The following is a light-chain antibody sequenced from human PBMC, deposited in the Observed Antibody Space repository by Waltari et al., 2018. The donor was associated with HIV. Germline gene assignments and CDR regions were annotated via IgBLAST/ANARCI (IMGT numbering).Light chain of an antibody. CDR2: EVS. CDR3: SSYTSGTTWV. CDR1: SSEVGGYNH. Sequence: QSPLTQPPSHSGSPGQQITNPCTGTSSEVGGYNHASRHQHHPGRPPKLIIFEVSNRPSGVSNRFSGSKSGNTASLIISGLLAEDDADYYCSSYTSGTTWVFGGGTKLTVL. J-gene: IGLJ3*02. V-gene: IGLV2-14*01.